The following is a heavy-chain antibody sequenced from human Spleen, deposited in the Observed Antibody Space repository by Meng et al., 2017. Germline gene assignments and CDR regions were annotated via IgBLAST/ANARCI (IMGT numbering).Heavy chain of an antibody. J-gene: IGHJ5*02. V-gene: IGHV4-31*01. CDR3: ARDLSGYGWFDP. Sequence: QVKLQESGPGLVKPSQTLSLTCTVSCGSISSGGYYWSWIRQHPGKGLEWIGYFYYSGSTYYNPSLKSLVTISLDTSKNQFSLKLSSVTAADTAVYYCARDLSGYGWFDPWGQGTLVTVSS. D-gene: IGHD5-18*01. CDR1: CGSISSGGYY. CDR2: FYYSGST.